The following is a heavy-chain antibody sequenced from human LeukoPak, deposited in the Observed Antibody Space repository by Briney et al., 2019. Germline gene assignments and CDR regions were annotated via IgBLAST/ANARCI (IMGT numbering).Heavy chain of an antibody. CDR2: IIPMRDIT. CDR1: GGSFSNYA. D-gene: IGHD3-16*01. Sequence: GASVRVSCKTSGGSFSNYAITWVRQAPGQGLEWMGRIIPMRDITNYAQNFQDRVTITADKSTTTVYMEVNSLISEDMAVYFCARGLYDGTYYFDSWGQGTLVTVSS. J-gene: IGHJ4*02. CDR3: ARGLYDGTYYFDS. V-gene: IGHV1-69*04.